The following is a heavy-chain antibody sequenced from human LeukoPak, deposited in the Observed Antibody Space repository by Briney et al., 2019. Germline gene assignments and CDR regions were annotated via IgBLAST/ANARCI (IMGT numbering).Heavy chain of an antibody. Sequence: PGGSLRLSCTASGFTFGDYAMSWFRQARGKGLEWVGFIRSKAYGGTTEYAASVKGRFTISRDESKSIAYLQMNSLKTEDTAVYYCTRSGYSYGYTISWFDPWGQGTLVTVSS. J-gene: IGHJ5*02. CDR3: TRSGYSYGYTISWFDP. CDR1: GFTFGDYA. D-gene: IGHD5-18*01. V-gene: IGHV3-49*03. CDR2: IRSKAYGGTT.